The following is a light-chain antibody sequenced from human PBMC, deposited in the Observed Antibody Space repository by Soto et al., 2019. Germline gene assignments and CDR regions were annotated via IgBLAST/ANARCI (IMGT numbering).Light chain of an antibody. Sequence: QSALTQPRSVSGSPGQSVTISCTGTSSDVGGYNYVSWYQQHPGKAPKLMIYDVSERPSGVPDRFSGSKSGNTASLTISGLQAEDEADYYCCSYAGSYSFAVFGGGTKLTVL. CDR1: SSDVGGYNY. CDR3: CSYAGSYSFAV. CDR2: DVS. J-gene: IGLJ2*01. V-gene: IGLV2-11*01.